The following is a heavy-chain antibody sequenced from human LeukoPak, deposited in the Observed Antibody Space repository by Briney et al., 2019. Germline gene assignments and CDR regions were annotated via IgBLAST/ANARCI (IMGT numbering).Heavy chain of an antibody. Sequence: GGSLRLSCAASGFTFSSYSMNWVRQAPGKGLEWVSSISSSSSYIYYADSVKGRFTISRDNAKNSLYLQMNSLRAEDTAVYYCAKDYYGDYLAYYMDVWGKGTTVTVSS. CDR2: ISSSSSYI. D-gene: IGHD4-17*01. V-gene: IGHV3-21*01. J-gene: IGHJ6*03. CDR1: GFTFSSYS. CDR3: AKDYYGDYLAYYMDV.